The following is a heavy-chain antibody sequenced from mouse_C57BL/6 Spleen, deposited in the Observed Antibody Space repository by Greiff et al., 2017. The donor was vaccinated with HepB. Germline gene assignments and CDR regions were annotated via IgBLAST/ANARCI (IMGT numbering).Heavy chain of an antibody. D-gene: IGHD1-1*01. Sequence: EVKVVESGPELVKPGASVKISCKASGYSFTDYNMNWVKQSNGKSLEWIGVINPNYGTTSYNQKFKGKATLTVDQSSSTAYMQLNSLTSEDSAVYYCARYTTVVATDYAMDYWGQGTSVTVSS. CDR1: GYSFTDYN. CDR3: ARYTTVVATDYAMDY. J-gene: IGHJ4*01. V-gene: IGHV1-39*01. CDR2: INPNYGTT.